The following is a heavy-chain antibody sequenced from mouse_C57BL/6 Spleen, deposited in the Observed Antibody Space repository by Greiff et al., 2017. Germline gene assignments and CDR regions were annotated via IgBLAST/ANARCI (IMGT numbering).Heavy chain of an antibody. J-gene: IGHJ4*01. CDR3: TRLYDYDRYAMDY. Sequence: EVKLQESGGGLVQPGGSMKLSCAASGFTFRDAWMDWVRQSPEKGLEWVAEIRNKANNHATYYAESVKGRFTISRDDSKSSVYLQMNSLRAEDTGSYYCTRLYDYDRYAMDYWGQGTSVTVSS. V-gene: IGHV6-6*01. CDR1: GFTFRDAW. CDR2: IRNKANNHAT. D-gene: IGHD2-4*01.